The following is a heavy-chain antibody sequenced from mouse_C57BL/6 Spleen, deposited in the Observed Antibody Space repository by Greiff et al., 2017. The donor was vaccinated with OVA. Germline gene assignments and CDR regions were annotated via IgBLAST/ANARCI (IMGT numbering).Heavy chain of an antibody. CDR1: GFSLTSYG. J-gene: IGHJ3*01. V-gene: IGHV2-2*01. D-gene: IGHD2-4*01. CDR3: ARNDYDYGFAY. Sequence: QVQLQQSGPGLVQPSQSLSITCTVSGFSLTSYGVHWVRQSPGKGLEWLGVIWSGGSTDDNAAFISRLSISKDNSKSQVFFKMNSLQADDTAIYYCARNDYDYGFAYWGQGTLVTVSA. CDR2: IWSGGST.